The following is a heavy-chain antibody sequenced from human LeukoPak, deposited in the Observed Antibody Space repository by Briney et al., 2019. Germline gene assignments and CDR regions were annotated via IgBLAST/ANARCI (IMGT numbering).Heavy chain of an antibody. J-gene: IGHJ5*02. D-gene: IGHD4-11*01. CDR2: MNQDGSEK. Sequence: GGSLRLSCAGSGFIFNDYWIDWVRQAPGKGLEWVANMNQDGSEKSYLESVRGRFTISRGNGKNSLYLQMNSLRAEDTAVYYCARVALRPIDYSNPEFDPWGQGTLVTVSS. V-gene: IGHV3-7*01. CDR1: GFIFNDYW. CDR3: ARVALRPIDYSNPEFDP.